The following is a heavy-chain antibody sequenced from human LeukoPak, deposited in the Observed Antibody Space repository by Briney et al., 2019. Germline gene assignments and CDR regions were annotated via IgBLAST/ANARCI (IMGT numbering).Heavy chain of an antibody. Sequence: SETLSLTCTVSGGSISSYYWSWIRQPPGKGLEWIGYIYCSGSTNYNPSLKSRVTISVDTSKNQFSLKLSSVTAADTAVYYCARAGYSSGWTAGWYFDLWGRGTLVTVSS. D-gene: IGHD6-19*01. V-gene: IGHV4-59*01. CDR3: ARAGYSSGWTAGWYFDL. CDR1: GGSISSYY. J-gene: IGHJ2*01. CDR2: IYCSGST.